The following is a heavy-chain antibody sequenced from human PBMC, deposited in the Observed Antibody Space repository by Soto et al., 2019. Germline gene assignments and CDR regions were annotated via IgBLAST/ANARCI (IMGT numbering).Heavy chain of an antibody. CDR1: GFTFSSYA. CDR3: AKGAYIVVVVAATADY. Sequence: PGGSLRLSCAASGFTFSSYAMSWVRQAPGKGLEWVSAISGSGGSTYYADSVKGRFTISRDNSKNTLYLQMNSLRAEDTAVYYCAKGAYIVVVVAATADYWGQGTLVTVSS. D-gene: IGHD2-15*01. V-gene: IGHV3-23*01. J-gene: IGHJ4*02. CDR2: ISGSGGST.